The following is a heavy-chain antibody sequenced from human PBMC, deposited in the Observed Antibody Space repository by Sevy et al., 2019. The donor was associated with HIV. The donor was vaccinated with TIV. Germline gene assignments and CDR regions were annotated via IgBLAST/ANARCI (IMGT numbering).Heavy chain of an antibody. CDR1: EFTFNNAW. D-gene: IGHD3-22*01. CDR3: TRVSYDSSGYYYKMFDY. V-gene: IGHV3-15*01. CDR2: IKSKIDGGTT. Sequence: GGSLRLSCAASEFTFNNAWMSWVRQAPGKGLEWVGRIKSKIDGGTTDYAAPVKDSFTISRDDSKNTLHLQMNSLKTEDTAVYYCTRVSYDSSGYYYKMFDYWGQGTLVTVSS. J-gene: IGHJ4*02.